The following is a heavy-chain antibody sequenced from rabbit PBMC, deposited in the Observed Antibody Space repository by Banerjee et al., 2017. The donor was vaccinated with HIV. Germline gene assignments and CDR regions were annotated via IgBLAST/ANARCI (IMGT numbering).Heavy chain of an antibody. CDR2: IYAGSSGST. J-gene: IGHJ4*01. Sequence: QEQLEESGGDLVKPEGSLTLTCTASGFSFSSSYWICWVRQAPGKGLEWIACIYAGSSGSTYYASWAKGRFTISKTSSTTVTLQMTSLTVADTATYFCARQSYPDSTTGTYVHFNLWGQGTLVTVS. CDR1: GFSFSSSYW. D-gene: IGHD7-1*01. CDR3: ARQSYPDSTTGTYVHFNL. V-gene: IGHV1S45*01.